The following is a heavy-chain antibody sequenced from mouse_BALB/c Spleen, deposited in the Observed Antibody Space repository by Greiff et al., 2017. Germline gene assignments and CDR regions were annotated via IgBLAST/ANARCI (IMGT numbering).Heavy chain of an antibody. CDR2: ISSGSSTI. CDR1: GFTFTSFG. J-gene: IGHJ2*01. D-gene: IGHD3-3*01. Sequence: EVHLVESGGGLVQPGGSRKLSCAASGFTFTSFGMHWVRQAPEKGLEWVAYISSGSSTIYYADTVKGRFTISRDNPKNTLFLQMTSLRSEDTAMYYCARGDPYYFDYWGQGTTLTVSS. CDR3: ARGDPYYFDY. V-gene: IGHV5-17*02.